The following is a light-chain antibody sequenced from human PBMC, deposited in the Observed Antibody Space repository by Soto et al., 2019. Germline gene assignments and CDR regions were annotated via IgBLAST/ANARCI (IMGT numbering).Light chain of an antibody. V-gene: IGKV3-15*01. CDR2: GAS. CDR1: QSVSSN. Sequence: EIVMTQSPATLSVSPGERATLSCRASQSVSSNLAWYQQKPGQAPRLLIYGASTRATGIPARFSGSGSGTDLTVPISSLEFEDFAVYYCQEYNNWLTFGGGTKVEIK. J-gene: IGKJ4*01. CDR3: QEYNNWLT.